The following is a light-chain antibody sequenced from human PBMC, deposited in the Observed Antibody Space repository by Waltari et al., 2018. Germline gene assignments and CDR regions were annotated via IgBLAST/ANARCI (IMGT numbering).Light chain of an antibody. CDR1: SSYVGGYNY. V-gene: IGLV2-11*01. J-gene: IGLJ3*02. Sequence: QSDLTQPRPVSGSPGQSVPISCTGTSSYVGGYNYVPWYHQPPGKAPKLVIYDVSKRPSGVPVRFSGSKSANTASLTISGLQAEDEADYYCCSYAGSYTLEVFGGGTKLTVL. CDR2: DVS. CDR3: CSYAGSYTLEV.